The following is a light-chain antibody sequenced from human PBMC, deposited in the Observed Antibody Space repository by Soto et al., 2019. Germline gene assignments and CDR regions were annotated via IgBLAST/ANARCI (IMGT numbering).Light chain of an antibody. CDR3: QQYNNSPLP. Sequence: EIVMTQSPATLSVSPGERATLSCRASQSVSNNLAWYQQTPGQAPRLLIYHASPRAPGIPARFSGSWSGTEFTLTISSLQSEDFAFYYCQQYNNSPLPFGGGTKVQIK. V-gene: IGKV3-15*01. CDR2: HAS. J-gene: IGKJ4*01. CDR1: QSVSNN.